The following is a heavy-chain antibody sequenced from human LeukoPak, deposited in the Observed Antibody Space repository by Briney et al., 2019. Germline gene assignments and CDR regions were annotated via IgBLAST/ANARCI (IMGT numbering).Heavy chain of an antibody. J-gene: IGHJ5*02. CDR3: ALYLAARGWFDP. Sequence: GASVKVSRKASGYTFTSYDINWVRQATGQGLEWMGWMNPNSGNTGYAQKFQGRVTMTRNTSISTAYMELSSLRSEDTAVYYCALYLAARGWFDPWGQGTLVTVSS. V-gene: IGHV1-8*01. CDR1: GYTFTSYD. CDR2: MNPNSGNT. D-gene: IGHD6-6*01.